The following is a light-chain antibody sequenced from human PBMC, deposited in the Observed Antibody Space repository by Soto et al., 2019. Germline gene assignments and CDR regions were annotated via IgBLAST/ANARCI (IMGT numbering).Light chain of an antibody. J-gene: IGKJ5*01. CDR1: QSVSSSY. CDR3: QQYGSSPRIT. CDR2: GAS. Sequence: IVLTQSPGTLSLSPGERAPLSCRASQSVSSSYLAWYQQKPGQAPRLLIYGASSRATGIPDRFSGSGSGTDFTLTISRLEPEDFAVYYCQQYGSSPRITFGQGTRLEIK. V-gene: IGKV3-20*01.